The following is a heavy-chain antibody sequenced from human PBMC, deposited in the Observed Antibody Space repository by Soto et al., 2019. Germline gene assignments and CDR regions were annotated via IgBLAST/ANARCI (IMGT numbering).Heavy chain of an antibody. CDR3: SAGRSGY. CDR2: MSASGRTT. J-gene: IGHJ4*02. V-gene: IGHV3-23*01. D-gene: IGHD3-3*01. Sequence: EVQLLESGGGLAQPGGSLRLSCAASGFSFNTFDMSWARQAPGKGLESVLTMSASGRTTYHADSVRGRFTISRDNSKNTLYLQMNSLRAEDTAIYYCSAGRSGYWGQGTLVTVSS. CDR1: GFSFNTFD.